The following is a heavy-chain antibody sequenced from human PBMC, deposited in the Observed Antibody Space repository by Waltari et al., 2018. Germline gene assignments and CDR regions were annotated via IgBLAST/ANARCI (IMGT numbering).Heavy chain of an antibody. CDR1: GYSISSGYY. CDR3: ARSGYSYGSDFDY. Sequence: QVQLQESGPGLVKPSETLSLTCAVSGYSISSGYYWGWIRQPPGKGLEWIGSIYHSGSTYYNPSLKSRVTISVDTSKNQFSLKLSSVTAADTAVYYCARSGYSYGSDFDYWGQGTLVTVSS. V-gene: IGHV4-38-2*01. D-gene: IGHD5-18*01. J-gene: IGHJ4*02. CDR2: IYHSGST.